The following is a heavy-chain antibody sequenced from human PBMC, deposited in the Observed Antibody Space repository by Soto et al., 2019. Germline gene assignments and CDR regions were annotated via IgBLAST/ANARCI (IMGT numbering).Heavy chain of an antibody. Sequence: EVQLVESGGGLVQPGGSLRLSCAASGFTFSSYSMNWVRQAPGKGLEWVSYISSSSSTIYYADSGQGRFTISRDNAKNSLYLQMNSLRDEDTAVYYCARDLPYYGILPGYYLYYYYYGMDVWGQGTTVTVSS. CDR2: ISSSSSTI. J-gene: IGHJ6*02. CDR1: GFTFSSYS. V-gene: IGHV3-48*02. D-gene: IGHD3-9*01. CDR3: ARDLPYYGILPGYYLYYYYYGMDV.